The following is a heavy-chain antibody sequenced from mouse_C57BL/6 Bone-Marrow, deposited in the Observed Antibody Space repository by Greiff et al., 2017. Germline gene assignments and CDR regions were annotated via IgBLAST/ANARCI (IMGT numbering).Heavy chain of an antibody. CDR3: ARKLYFDY. J-gene: IGHJ2*01. Sequence: VQVVESGPELVKPGASVKISCKASGYAFSSSWMNWVKQRPGKGLEWIGRIYPGDGDTNYNGKFKGKATLTADKSSSTAYMQLSSLTSEDSAVYFCARKLYFDYWGQGTTLTVSS. CDR2: IYPGDGDT. CDR1: GYAFSSSW. V-gene: IGHV1-82*01.